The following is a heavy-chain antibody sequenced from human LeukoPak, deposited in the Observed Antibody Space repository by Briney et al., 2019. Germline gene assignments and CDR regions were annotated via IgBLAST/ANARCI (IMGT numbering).Heavy chain of an antibody. CDR1: GFSFSNYA. D-gene: IGHD3-22*01. CDR3: AKRGVVIRVILVGFHKEAYYFDS. V-gene: IGHV3-23*01. J-gene: IGHJ4*02. CDR2: IVGGGGGTT. Sequence: GGSLRLSCAASGFSFSNYAMIWIRQAPGKGLEWVSAIVGGGGGTTYYADSVKGRFTISRDNPKNTLYLQMNSLRPEDTAVYFCAKRGVVIRVILVGFHKEAYYFDSWGQGVLVTVSS.